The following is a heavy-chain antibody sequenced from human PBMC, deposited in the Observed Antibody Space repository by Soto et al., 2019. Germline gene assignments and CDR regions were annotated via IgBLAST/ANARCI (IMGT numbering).Heavy chain of an antibody. J-gene: IGHJ4*02. CDR1: GFTFSSYG. CDR3: AKDRSGHGFDY. CDR2: ISYDGSNK. V-gene: IGHV3-30*18. D-gene: IGHD6-19*01. Sequence: GGSLRLSCAASGFTFSSYGMHWVRQAPGKGLEWVAVISYDGSNKYYADSVKGRFTISRDNSKNTLYLQMNSLRAEDTAVYYCAKDRSGHGFDYWGQGTLVTVSS.